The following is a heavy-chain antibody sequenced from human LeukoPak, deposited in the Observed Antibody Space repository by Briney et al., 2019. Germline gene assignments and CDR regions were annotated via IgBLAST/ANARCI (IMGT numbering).Heavy chain of an antibody. Sequence: SETLSLTCSVSGYSISSGYYWGWVRPPPGKGLEWIGSIYHSGSTYYNPSLKSRVTISVDTSKNQFSLKLSSVTATDTAVYYCARTHPDYYYYYMDVWGKGTTVTVSS. V-gene: IGHV4-38-2*02. CDR1: GYSISSGYY. J-gene: IGHJ6*03. CDR2: IYHSGST. CDR3: ARTHPDYYYYYMDV.